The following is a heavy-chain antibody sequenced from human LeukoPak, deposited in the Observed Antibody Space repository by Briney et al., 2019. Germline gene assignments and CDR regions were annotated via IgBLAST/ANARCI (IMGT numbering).Heavy chain of an antibody. CDR3: ARVYSSGWYIDY. Sequence: ASVKVSCKASGYTFTSYGISWVRQAPGQGLEWMGWISAYNGNTNYAQKLRGRVTMTTDTSTSTAYMELRSLRSNDTAVYYCARVYSSGWYIDYWGQGTLVTVSS. V-gene: IGHV1-18*01. CDR2: ISAYNGNT. CDR1: GYTFTSYG. J-gene: IGHJ4*02. D-gene: IGHD6-19*01.